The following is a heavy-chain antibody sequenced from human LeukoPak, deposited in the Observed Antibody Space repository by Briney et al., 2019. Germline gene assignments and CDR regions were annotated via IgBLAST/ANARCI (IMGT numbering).Heavy chain of an antibody. CDR2: SCRTGNSI. CDR3: ARGPYSSNWYVDY. J-gene: IGHJ4*02. V-gene: IGHV3-48*03. D-gene: IGHD6-13*01. Sequence: GGPLRLSCAASGFTLSSYEMNWVRLAPRKGLERISYSCRTGNSIYYADSVKGRFTISRDSAKNSLYLQMNSLRAEDTAVYYCARGPYSSNWYVDYWGQGTLVTVSS. CDR1: GFTLSSYE.